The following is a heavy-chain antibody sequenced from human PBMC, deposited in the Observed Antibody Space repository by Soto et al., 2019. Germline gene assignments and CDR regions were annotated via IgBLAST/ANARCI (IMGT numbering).Heavy chain of an antibody. V-gene: IGHV3-30-3*01. CDR1: GFTFSSYA. D-gene: IGHD1-7*01. J-gene: IGHJ4*02. CDR2: ISYDGSNK. CDR3: ARDFTGTAFDY. Sequence: PGGSLRLSCAASGFTFSSYAMHWVRQAPGKGLEWVAVISYDGSNKYYADSVKGRFTIPRDNSKNTLYLQMNSLRAEDTAVYYCARDFTGTAFDYWGQGTLVTVSS.